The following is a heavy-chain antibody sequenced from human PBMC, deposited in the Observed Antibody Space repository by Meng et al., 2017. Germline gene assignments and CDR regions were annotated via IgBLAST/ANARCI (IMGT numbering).Heavy chain of an antibody. J-gene: IGHJ4*02. CDR2: IKQDGSEK. CDR1: GFTVSSYW. CDR3: ARVSQQWLPILYYFDY. V-gene: IGHV3-7*01. D-gene: IGHD6-19*01. Sequence: GESLKISFAASGFTVSSYWMSLVRQAPGKGLGWVANIKQDGSEKYYLDSVKGRFNISRDNDKNSLYLQMNSLRAEDTAVYYCARVSQQWLPILYYFDYWGQGTLVTVSS.